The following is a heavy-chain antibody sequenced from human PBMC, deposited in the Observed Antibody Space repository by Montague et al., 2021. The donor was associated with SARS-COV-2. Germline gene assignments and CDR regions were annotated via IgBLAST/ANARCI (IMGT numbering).Heavy chain of an antibody. J-gene: IGHJ6*02. D-gene: IGHD2-21*02. Sequence: QSGAEMKKPGESLQISCKASGYSFTTYWIGWVRQMPGKGLEWMGFIYPCDSDTRYSPSFQGQVTIAVDNSINTAYLQWSSLKASDTAMYYCASRETSGDETRGIDVWGQGTTVTVSS. CDR2: IYPCDSDT. CDR1: GYSFTTYW. V-gene: IGHV5-51*01. CDR3: ASRETSGDETRGIDV.